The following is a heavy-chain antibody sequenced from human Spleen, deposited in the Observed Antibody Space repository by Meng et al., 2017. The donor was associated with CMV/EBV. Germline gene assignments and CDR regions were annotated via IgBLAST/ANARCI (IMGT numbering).Heavy chain of an antibody. J-gene: IGHJ4*02. V-gene: IGHV3-23*01. CDR2: ITGPGITT. CDR1: GFTFTNYN. Sequence: GGSLRLSCAASGFTFTNYNMNWVRQAPGKGLEWVSAITGPGITTYYADSVRGRFTISRDASKSTLYLQMDGLRAEDTAVYFCAKEALTTGTTNRFDYWGQGTLVTVSS. CDR3: AKEALTTGTTNRFDY. D-gene: IGHD1-1*01.